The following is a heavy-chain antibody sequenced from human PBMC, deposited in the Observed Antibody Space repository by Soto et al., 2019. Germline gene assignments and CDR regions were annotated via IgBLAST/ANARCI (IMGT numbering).Heavy chain of an antibody. CDR2: IYYSGST. V-gene: IGHV4-39*01. J-gene: IGHJ4*02. Sequence: QLQLQESGPGLVKPSETLSLTCTVSGGSISSSSYYWGWIRQPPGKGLEWIGRIYYSGSTYYNALLKNRVTMSLAASKNPFALMLSSRPTADAAVYYCARLTLDYGGYGPYYFDYWGQGTLVTVSS. D-gene: IGHD4-17*01. CDR3: ARLTLDYGGYGPYYFDY. CDR1: GGSISSSSYY.